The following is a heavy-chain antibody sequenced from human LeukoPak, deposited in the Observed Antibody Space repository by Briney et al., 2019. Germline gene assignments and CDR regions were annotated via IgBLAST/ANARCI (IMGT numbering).Heavy chain of an antibody. J-gene: IGHJ5*02. CDR2: INHSGST. D-gene: IGHD6-13*01. CDR1: GGSFSGYY. CDR3: ARGDSSSSGWFDP. Sequence: PSETLSLTCAVYGGSFSGYYWSWIRQPPVKGLEWIGEINHSGSTNYNPSLKSRVTISVDTSKNQFSLKLSSVTAADTAVYYCARGDSSSSGWFDPWGQGTLVTVSS. V-gene: IGHV4-34*01.